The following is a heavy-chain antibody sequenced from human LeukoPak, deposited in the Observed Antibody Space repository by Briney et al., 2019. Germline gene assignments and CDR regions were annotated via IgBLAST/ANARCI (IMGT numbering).Heavy chain of an antibody. CDR1: GFTFSNNG. J-gene: IGHJ4*02. Sequence: GGSLRLSCAASGFTFSNNGMTWVRQAPGKGMEWVAGISDGGDTTYDAGSVKGRFTVSRDNSKNILYLQMNSLRAEDTAIYYCAKTQGFFDHWGQGSLVTVSS. CDR3: AKTQGFFDH. V-gene: IGHV3-23*01. CDR2: ISDGGDTT.